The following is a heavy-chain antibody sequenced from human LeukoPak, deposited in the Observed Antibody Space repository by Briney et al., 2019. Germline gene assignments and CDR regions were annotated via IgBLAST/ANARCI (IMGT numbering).Heavy chain of an antibody. Sequence: GGSLRLSCAASGFTFSSYAMHWVRQAPGKGLEWVAVISYDGSNKYYADSVKGRFTISRDNSKNTLYLQMNSLRAEDTAVYYCARDRGSSGWSVDYWGQGTLVTVSP. CDR1: GFTFSSYA. CDR2: ISYDGSNK. CDR3: ARDRGSSGWSVDY. J-gene: IGHJ4*02. D-gene: IGHD6-19*01. V-gene: IGHV3-30-3*01.